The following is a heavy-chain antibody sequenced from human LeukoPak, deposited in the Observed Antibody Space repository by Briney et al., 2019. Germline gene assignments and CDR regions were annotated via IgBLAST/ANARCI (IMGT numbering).Heavy chain of an antibody. V-gene: IGHV4-34*01. CDR2: INHSGST. Sequence: SETLSLTCAVYGGSFSGYYWSWIRQPPGKGLEWIGEINHSGSTNYNPSLKSRVTISVDTSKNQFSLKPSSVTAADTAVYYCARGKRIGGYSYGSTPFDYWGQGTLVTVSS. D-gene: IGHD5-18*01. CDR3: ARGKRIGGYSYGSTPFDY. CDR1: GGSFSGYY. J-gene: IGHJ4*02.